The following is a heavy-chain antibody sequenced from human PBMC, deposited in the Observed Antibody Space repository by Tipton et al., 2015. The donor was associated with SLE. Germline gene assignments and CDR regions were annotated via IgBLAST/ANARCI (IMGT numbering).Heavy chain of an antibody. D-gene: IGHD1-1*01. CDR1: GYSFTSYV. V-gene: IGHV7-4-1*02. J-gene: IGHJ4*02. Sequence: QLVQSGSELKNPGASVEVSCKASGYSFTSYVINWVRQAPGQGLEWMGWINTNTGNPMYAQGFTGRFVFSLDTSVSTAYLEISSLKSDDTAVYYCARELTTAATDVGYWGQGTLVTVSS. CDR3: ARELTTAATDVGY. CDR2: INTNTGNP.